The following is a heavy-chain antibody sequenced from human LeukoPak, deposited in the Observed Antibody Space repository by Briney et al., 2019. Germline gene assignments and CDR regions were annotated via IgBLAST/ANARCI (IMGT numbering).Heavy chain of an antibody. CDR3: ARGEENYGSGSYGPLDY. CDR2: IYYSGST. Sequence: PSQTLSLTCTVSGGSISSGDYYWSWIRQPPGKGLEWIGYIYYSGSTYYNPSLKSRVTISVDTSKNQFSLKLSSVTAADTAVYYCARGEENYGSGSYGPLDYWGQGTLVTVSS. CDR1: GGSISSGDYY. D-gene: IGHD3-10*01. V-gene: IGHV4-30-4*08. J-gene: IGHJ4*02.